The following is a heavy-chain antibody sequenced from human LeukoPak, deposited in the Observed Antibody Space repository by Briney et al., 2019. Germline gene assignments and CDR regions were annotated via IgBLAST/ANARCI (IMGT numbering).Heavy chain of an antibody. V-gene: IGHV1-2*02. D-gene: IGHD2-15*01. CDR2: ISPDSGAT. CDR1: GYTFTDYY. J-gene: IGHJ4*02. Sequence: ASVKVSCKTSGYTFTDYYVHWVRQAPGQGLEWLAWISPDSGATNFAQRFQGRVTMTRDTSVNTVHMELNRLRSDDTAVYYCARDLCHGGSCFHLDSWGQGTLVTVSS. CDR3: ARDLCHGGSCFHLDS.